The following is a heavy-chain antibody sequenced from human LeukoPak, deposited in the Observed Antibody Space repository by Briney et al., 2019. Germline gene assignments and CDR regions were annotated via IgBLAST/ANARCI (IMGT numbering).Heavy chain of an antibody. D-gene: IGHD1-14*01. Sequence: SETLSLTCTVSGGSISSGGYYWSWIRQHPGKGLEWIGYIYYSGSTYYNPSLKSRVTISVGTSKNQFSLKLTSVTAADAAVYYCARDRRREGVHAFDVWGRGTMVTVSS. CDR2: IYYSGST. CDR1: GGSISSGGYY. CDR3: ARDRRREGVHAFDV. J-gene: IGHJ3*01. V-gene: IGHV4-31*03.